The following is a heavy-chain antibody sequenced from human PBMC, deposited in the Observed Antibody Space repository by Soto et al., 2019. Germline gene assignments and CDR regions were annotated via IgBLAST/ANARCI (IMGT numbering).Heavy chain of an antibody. J-gene: IGHJ3*02. D-gene: IGHD2-2*02. CDR2: IIPILGIA. CDR3: ARAGTPQPAIKSTTAFDI. V-gene: IGHV1-69*02. CDR1: GGTFSSYT. Sequence: QVQLVQSGAEVKKPGSSVKVSCKASGGTFSSYTISWVRQAPGQGLEWMGRIIPILGIANYAQKFQGSVTITADKSTSTAYMELSSLRSEDTAVYYCARAGTPQPAIKSTTAFDIWGQGTMVTVSS.